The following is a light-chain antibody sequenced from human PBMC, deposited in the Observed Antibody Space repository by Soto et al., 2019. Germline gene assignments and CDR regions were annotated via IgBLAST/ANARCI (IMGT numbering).Light chain of an antibody. CDR3: QQYNKWPQT. V-gene: IGKV3-15*01. Sequence: TPCPGTLSFSVVERGTLSCSPTPSVSSIYLAWYQQKPGQAPRLLIYGASTRATDIPATFTGSGSGTEFTLTISSLQSEDIAVYYCQQYNKWPQTFGQGTKVDI. CDR1: PSVSSIY. J-gene: IGKJ1*01. CDR2: GAS.